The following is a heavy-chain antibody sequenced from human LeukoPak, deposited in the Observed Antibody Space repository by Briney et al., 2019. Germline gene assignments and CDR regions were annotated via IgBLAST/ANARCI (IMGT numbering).Heavy chain of an antibody. D-gene: IGHD6-19*01. V-gene: IGHV5-51*01. CDR2: IYPGDSDT. J-gene: IGHJ3*01. Sequence: PGESLKISCQGSGYGSSRYWIGWVRQTPGKGREWMGGIYPGDSDTRYSPSFQGHVTISADKSISTAYLQWSSLKASDTAMYFCARQAYSSGHDAFDFWGQGTMVTVSS. CDR3: ARQAYSSGHDAFDF. CDR1: GYGSSRYW.